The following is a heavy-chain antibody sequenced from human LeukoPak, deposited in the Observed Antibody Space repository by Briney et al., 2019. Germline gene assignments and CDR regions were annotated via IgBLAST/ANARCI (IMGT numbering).Heavy chain of an antibody. CDR2: ISYDGSNK. CDR3: AREPSSGSPLSGFDY. V-gene: IGHV3-30*03. Sequence: GGSLRLSCAASGFTFSNAWMSWVRQAPGKGLEWVAVISYDGSNKYYADSVKGRFTISRDNSKNTLYLQMNSLRAEDTAVYYCAREPSSGSPLSGFDYWGQGTLVTVSS. D-gene: IGHD3-22*01. J-gene: IGHJ4*02. CDR1: GFTFSNAW.